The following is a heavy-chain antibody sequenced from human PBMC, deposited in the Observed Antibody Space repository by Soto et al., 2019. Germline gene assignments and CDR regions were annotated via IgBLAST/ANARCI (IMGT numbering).Heavy chain of an antibody. CDR2: IYLDDDK. Sequence: SGPTLVNPTQTLTLTCTFSGFSLSTSGVGVGWIRQPPGKALEWLALIYLDDDKRYSPSLKNRLTITKDTSKNQVVLTMTNMDPVDTATYYCAHSPSINYDILTGYYFTYAFDIWGQGTMVTVSS. D-gene: IGHD3-9*01. CDR1: GFSLSTSGVG. V-gene: IGHV2-5*02. J-gene: IGHJ3*02. CDR3: AHSPSINYDILTGYYFTYAFDI.